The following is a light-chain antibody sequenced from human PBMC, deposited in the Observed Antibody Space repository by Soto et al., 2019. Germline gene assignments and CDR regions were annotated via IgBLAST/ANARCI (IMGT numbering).Light chain of an antibody. CDR2: GAS. CDR3: QQHAG. Sequence: EIVLTQSPGTLSLSPGERATLSCRASQSVSSSYLAWYQQKPGQAPRLLIYGASSRATDIPDRFSGSGSGTDFTLTISRLEPEDFAVYYCQQHAGFGGGTKVEIK. J-gene: IGKJ4*01. V-gene: IGKV3-20*01. CDR1: QSVSSSY.